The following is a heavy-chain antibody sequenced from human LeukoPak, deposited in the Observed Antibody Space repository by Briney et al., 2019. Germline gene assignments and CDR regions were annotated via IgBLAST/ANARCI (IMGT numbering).Heavy chain of an antibody. V-gene: IGHV4-34*01. D-gene: IGHD6-6*01. CDR2: INHSGST. CDR1: GGSFSGYY. Sequence: SETLYLTCAVYGGSFSGYYWSWIRQPPGKGLEWIGEINHSGSTNYNPSLKSRVTISVDTSKNQFSLKLSSVTAADTAVYYCAREAGGYSSSGFFDYWGQGTLVTVSS. CDR3: AREAGGYSSSGFFDY. J-gene: IGHJ4*02.